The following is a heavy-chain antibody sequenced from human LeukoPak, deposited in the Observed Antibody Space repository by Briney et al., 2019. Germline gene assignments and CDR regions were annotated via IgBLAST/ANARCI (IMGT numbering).Heavy chain of an antibody. CDR1: GGSISSYY. CDR2: IYYSGST. CDR3: ARGGYDSSGYYFSLLYDY. Sequence: SETLSLTCTVSGGSISSYYWGWIRQPPGKGLEWIGYIYYSGSTNYNPSLKSRVTISVDTSKNQFSLKLSSVTAADTAVYYCARGGYDSSGYYFSLLYDYWGQGTLVTVSS. V-gene: IGHV4-59*01. J-gene: IGHJ4*02. D-gene: IGHD3-22*01.